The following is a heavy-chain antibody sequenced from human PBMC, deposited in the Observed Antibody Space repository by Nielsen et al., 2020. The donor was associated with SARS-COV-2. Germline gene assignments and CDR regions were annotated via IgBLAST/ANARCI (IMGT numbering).Heavy chain of an antibody. Sequence: ASVKVSCKASGYTFTSYGISWVRQAPGQGLEWMGWISAYNGNTNYAQKLQGRVTMTTDTSTSTAYMELRSLRSDDTAVYYCARFRADYDYVWGSYRPFGMDVWGQGTTVTVSS. CDR3: ARFRADYDYVWGSYRPFGMDV. CDR1: GYTFTSYG. V-gene: IGHV1-18*01. D-gene: IGHD3-16*02. CDR2: ISAYNGNT. J-gene: IGHJ6*02.